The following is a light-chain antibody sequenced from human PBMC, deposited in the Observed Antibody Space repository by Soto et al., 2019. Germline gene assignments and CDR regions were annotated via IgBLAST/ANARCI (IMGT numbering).Light chain of an antibody. Sequence: EIVLTQSPGTLSLSPGERATLSCRTSHSVDSTHLAWYQQKPGQAPRLLIYGASGRATGIPDRFGGSGSGTDFTLTISRLEPEDFAVYYCQHYGVSRTFGQGTKVEVK. CDR3: QHYGVSRT. CDR2: GAS. J-gene: IGKJ1*01. V-gene: IGKV3-20*01. CDR1: HSVDSTH.